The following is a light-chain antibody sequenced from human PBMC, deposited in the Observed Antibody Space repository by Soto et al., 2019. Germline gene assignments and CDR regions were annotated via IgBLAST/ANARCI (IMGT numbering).Light chain of an antibody. CDR3: QQYYSAPYT. Sequence: DIVMTQSPDSLVVSLGVRATINCKSSQSVLYSSNNKNYLAWYQQKPGQPPKLLIYWASTRESGVPDRFSGSGSGTDFTLTISSLQAEDVAVYYCQQYYSAPYTFGQGTNLEIK. CDR1: QSVLYSSNNKNY. J-gene: IGKJ2*01. CDR2: WAS. V-gene: IGKV4-1*01.